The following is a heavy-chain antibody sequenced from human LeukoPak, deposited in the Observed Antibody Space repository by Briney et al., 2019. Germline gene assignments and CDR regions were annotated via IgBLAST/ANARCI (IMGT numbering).Heavy chain of an antibody. V-gene: IGHV3-15*01. CDR3: ATLLRGY. CDR1: GFTFSDAW. D-gene: IGHD3-10*01. J-gene: IGHJ4*02. CDR2: IKSKTDGGTT. Sequence: PGGSLRLFCAASGFTFSDAWMYWVRQAPGKGLEWVGHIKSKTDGGTTDYAAPVKGRFTISRDDSKNTLSLQMNSLKTEDTAVYYCATLLRGYWGQGTLVTVSS.